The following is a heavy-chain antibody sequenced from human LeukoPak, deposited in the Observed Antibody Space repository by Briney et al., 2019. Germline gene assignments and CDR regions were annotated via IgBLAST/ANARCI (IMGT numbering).Heavy chain of an antibody. CDR3: ARRFINYYYMDV. Sequence: PGGSLRLSCAVSGFPFSSYWMDWVRQAPGKGLVWVSRINTDGSNKDYADSVKGRFTISRDNAKKTLYLEMNSLTAEDTAVYYCARRFINYYYMDVWGKGTTVTVSS. V-gene: IGHV3-74*01. CDR1: GFPFSSYW. J-gene: IGHJ6*03. CDR2: INTDGSNK. D-gene: IGHD3-16*02.